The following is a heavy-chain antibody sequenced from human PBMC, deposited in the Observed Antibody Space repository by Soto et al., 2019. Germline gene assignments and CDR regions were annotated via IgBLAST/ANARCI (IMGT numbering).Heavy chain of an antibody. V-gene: IGHV1-69*12. CDR1: GGTFSSYA. CDR3: AREYTVTQYNWFDP. CDR2: IIPIFGTA. J-gene: IGHJ5*02. D-gene: IGHD4-4*01. Sequence: QVQLVQSGAEVKKPGSSVKVSCKASGGTFSSYAISWVRQAPGQGLEWMGGIIPIFGTANYAQKFQGRVTIPADESTSTASMELSSLRSEDTAVYYWAREYTVTQYNWFDPWGQGTLVTVSS.